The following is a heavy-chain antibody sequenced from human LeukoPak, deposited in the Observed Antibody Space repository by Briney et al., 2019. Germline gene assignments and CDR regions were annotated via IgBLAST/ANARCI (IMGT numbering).Heavy chain of an antibody. CDR1: GFTFSSYW. CDR3: ARAGYSSGWYRGKYYYYGMDV. J-gene: IGHJ6*02. Sequence: GGSLRLSCAATGFTFSSYWMTWVRQAPGKGLEWVANIKEDGSEKYYVDSVKGRITISRDNAKNSLYLQMNSLRAEDTAVYYCARAGYSSGWYRGKYYYYGMDVWGQGTTVTVSS. V-gene: IGHV3-7*03. CDR2: IKEDGSEK. D-gene: IGHD6-19*01.